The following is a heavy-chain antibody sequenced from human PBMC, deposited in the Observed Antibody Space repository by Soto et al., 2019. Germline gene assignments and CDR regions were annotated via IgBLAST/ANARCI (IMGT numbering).Heavy chain of an antibody. CDR2: IYYGGST. CDR1: GGSISSGDFS. CDR3: ARVRREYDNSGPVDY. Sequence: SETLSLTCTVSGGSISSGDFSWNWIRQPPGKGLEYIGYIYYGGSTYYNPSLQSRVTMSVDRSRNQFSLKLNSVTAADTAVYYCARVRREYDNSGPVDYWGQGTLVTVSS. D-gene: IGHD3-22*01. V-gene: IGHV4-30-2*01. J-gene: IGHJ4*02.